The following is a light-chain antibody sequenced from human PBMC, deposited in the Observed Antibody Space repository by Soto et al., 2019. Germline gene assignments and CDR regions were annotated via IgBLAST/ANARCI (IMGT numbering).Light chain of an antibody. J-gene: IGKJ3*01. CDR1: QEISNY. Sequence: DIQMTQSPSSLSASVGDRVTITCHASQEISNYVNWYQQKPGQAPKLLIHEASNLETGVPSRFSGSGSETEFTLTISRLQPEDIGTYYCQHYDSLPFTFGPGTKVHIK. CDR2: EAS. V-gene: IGKV1-33*01. CDR3: QHYDSLPFT.